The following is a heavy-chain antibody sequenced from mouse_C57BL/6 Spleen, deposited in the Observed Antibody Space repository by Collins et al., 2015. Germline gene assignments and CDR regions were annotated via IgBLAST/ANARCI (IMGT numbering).Heavy chain of an antibody. CDR1: GYTFTDYN. J-gene: IGHJ4*01. D-gene: IGHD1-1*01. CDR3: TRGGLTTVEAPGAMDY. Sequence: EVQLQQSGPELVKPGASVKMSCKASGYTFTDYNMHWVKQSHGKSLEWIGYINPNNGGTSHNQKFKGKATLTVNKSSSTAHMELRSLTSGDSAVYYCTRGGLTTVEAPGAMDYWGQGTSVTVSS. CDR2: INPNNGGT. V-gene: IGHV1-22*01.